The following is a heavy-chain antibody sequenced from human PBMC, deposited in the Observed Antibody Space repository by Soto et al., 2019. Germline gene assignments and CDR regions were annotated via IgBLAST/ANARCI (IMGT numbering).Heavy chain of an antibody. D-gene: IGHD5-18*01. CDR1: GGSVNTFY. CDR3: ATEGSYSASNFAHGIQLWSFDF. V-gene: IGHV4-4*07. J-gene: IGHJ4*02. CDR2: VFSSGST. Sequence: SETLSLTWTVSGGSVNTFYWGWVRQPAGKGREWIGRVFSSGSTSFNRSLESRVAMSVATSNTHSSLNLRSVPAADMAVYYCATEGSYSASNFAHGIQLWSFDFWGQGALVTVSS.